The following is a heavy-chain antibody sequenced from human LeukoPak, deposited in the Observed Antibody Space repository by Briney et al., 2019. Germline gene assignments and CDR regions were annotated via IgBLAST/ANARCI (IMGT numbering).Heavy chain of an antibody. CDR3: ARGDRSSTSCYRLDY. J-gene: IGHJ4*02. CDR2: ISYDGSNK. D-gene: IGHD2-2*02. CDR1: GFTFSSYA. Sequence: PGGSLRLSCAASGFTFSSYAMHWVRQAPGKGLEWVAVISYDGSNKYYADSVKGRFTISRDNSKNTLYLQMNSLRAEDTAVYYCARGDRSSTSCYRLDYWGQGTLVTVSS. V-gene: IGHV3-30-3*01.